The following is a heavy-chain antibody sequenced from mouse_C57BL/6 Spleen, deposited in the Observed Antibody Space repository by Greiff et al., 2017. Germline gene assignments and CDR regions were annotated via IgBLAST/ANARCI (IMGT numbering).Heavy chain of an antibody. Sequence: EVQLQQSGPELVKPGASVKISCKASGYTFTDYYMNWVKQSHGKSLEWIGDINPNNGGTSYNQKFKGKATLTVDTSSSTAYMELRSMTSEDSAVYYCARRSGGSYGNFDYWGQGTTLTVSS. D-gene: IGHD1-1*02. J-gene: IGHJ2*01. CDR3: ARRSGGSYGNFDY. V-gene: IGHV1-26*01. CDR1: GYTFTDYY. CDR2: INPNNGGT.